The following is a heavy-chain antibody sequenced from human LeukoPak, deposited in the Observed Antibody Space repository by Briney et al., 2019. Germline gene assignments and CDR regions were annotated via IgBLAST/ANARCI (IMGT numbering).Heavy chain of an antibody. Sequence: SETLSLTCTVPGGSVSSGSYYWSWIRQPPGKGLEWIGYIYYNGNTNYNPSLKSRVTISVATSKSQFSLRLTSVTAADTAVYYCARHGDGYNYFDYWGQGTPVTASS. V-gene: IGHV4-61*01. D-gene: IGHD5-24*01. CDR3: ARHGDGYNYFDY. J-gene: IGHJ4*02. CDR1: GGSVSSGSYY. CDR2: IYYNGNT.